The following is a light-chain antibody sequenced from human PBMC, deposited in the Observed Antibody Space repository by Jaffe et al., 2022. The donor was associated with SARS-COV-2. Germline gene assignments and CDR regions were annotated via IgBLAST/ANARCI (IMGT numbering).Light chain of an antibody. CDR2: GAS. Sequence: IVMTQSPATLSVSPGERATLSCRASQNVNSNLAWYQQKPGQAPRLLIYGASTRATGIPARFSGSGSGTEFTLTITSLQSEDFALYYCQQHNNWPRTFGQGTKVEIK. J-gene: IGKJ1*01. CDR1: QNVNSN. V-gene: IGKV3-15*01. CDR3: QQHNNWPRT.